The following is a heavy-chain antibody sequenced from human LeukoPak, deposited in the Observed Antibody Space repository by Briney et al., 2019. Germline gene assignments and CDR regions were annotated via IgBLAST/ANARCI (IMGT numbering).Heavy chain of an antibody. V-gene: IGHV1-69*13. D-gene: IGHD3-9*01. CDR3: ARDTINRAGVFDY. CDR1: GGTFSSYA. Sequence: SVKVSCKASGGTFSSYAISWVRQAPGQGLEWMGGVIPIFGTANYAQKFQGRVTITADESTSTAYMELSSLRSEDTAVYYCARDTINRAGVFDYWGQGTLVTVSS. CDR2: VIPIFGTA. J-gene: IGHJ4*02.